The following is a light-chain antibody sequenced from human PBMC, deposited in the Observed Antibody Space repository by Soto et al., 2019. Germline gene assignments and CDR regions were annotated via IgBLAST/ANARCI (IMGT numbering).Light chain of an antibody. CDR2: GES. Sequence: SPGTLSLSLGERATLSCRTSQTIGSTSLAWYQQKPGQAPRLLIYGESTRATGIPDRFSGSESGTDFTLTISRLEPEDVVVYYCHQDGSSPFTFGHVTRFEIK. V-gene: IGKV3-20*01. J-gene: IGKJ5*01. CDR1: QTIGSTS. CDR3: HQDGSSPFT.